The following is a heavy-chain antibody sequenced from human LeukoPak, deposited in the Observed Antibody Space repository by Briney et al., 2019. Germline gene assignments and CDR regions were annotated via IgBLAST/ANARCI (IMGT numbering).Heavy chain of an antibody. CDR2: ISYYGSNK. J-gene: IGHJ5*02. D-gene: IGHD3-22*01. Sequence: QPGGSLRLFCAASGFTFSSYAMHWVRQAPGKGLEGVAVISYYGSNKYYADPVKGRFTISRDNYKNTLYLQMNSLRAEDTAVYYCARDYDSRLGGWFDPWGQGTLVTVSS. V-gene: IGHV3-30*04. CDR3: ARDYDSRLGGWFDP. CDR1: GFTFSSYA.